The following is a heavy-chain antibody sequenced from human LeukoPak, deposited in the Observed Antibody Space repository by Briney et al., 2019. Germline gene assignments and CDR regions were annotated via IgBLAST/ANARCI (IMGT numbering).Heavy chain of an antibody. CDR3: AKDRRLAAFDY. CDR2: IRPRGDNT. Sequence: GGALRHSCAASGFTFSSYDITWVRQSPGRGLEWVSSIRPRGDNTYYGDSVKGRFTTSRDNSKNTLHLQMNSLRAEDTAVYSCAKDRRLAAFDYGGQGTLVTVSS. V-gene: IGHV3-23*02. CDR1: GFTFSSYD. J-gene: IGHJ4*02. D-gene: IGHD6-25*01.